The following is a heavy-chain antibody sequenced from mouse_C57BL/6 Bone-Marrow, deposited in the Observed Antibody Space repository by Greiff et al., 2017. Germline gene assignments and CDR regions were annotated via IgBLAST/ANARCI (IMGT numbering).Heavy chain of an antibody. D-gene: IGHD2-3*01. V-gene: IGHV5-12*01. CDR2: ISNGGGST. CDR3: ARHKIYDGYYSYWYFDV. J-gene: IGHJ1*03. CDR1: GFTFSDYY. Sequence: EVKLQESGGGLVQPGGSLKLSCAASGFTFSDYYMYWVRQTPEKRLEWVAYISNGGGSTYYPDTVKGRFTISRDNAKNTLYLQMSRLKSEDTAMYYCARHKIYDGYYSYWYFDVWGTGTTVTVSS.